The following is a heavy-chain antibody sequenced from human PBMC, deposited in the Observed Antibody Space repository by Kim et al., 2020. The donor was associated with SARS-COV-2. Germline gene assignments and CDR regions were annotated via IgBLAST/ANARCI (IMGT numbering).Heavy chain of an antibody. CDR2: INHSGST. V-gene: IGHV4-34*01. D-gene: IGHD3-10*01. CDR3: ARGRTKTMVRGVIITGHAFDI. CDR1: GGSFSGYY. J-gene: IGHJ3*02. Sequence: SETLSLTCAVYGGSFSGYYWSWIRQPPGKGLEWIGEINHSGSTNYNPSLKSRVTISVDTSKNQFSLKLSSVTAADTAVYYCARGRTKTMVRGVIITGHAFDIWGQGTMVTVSS.